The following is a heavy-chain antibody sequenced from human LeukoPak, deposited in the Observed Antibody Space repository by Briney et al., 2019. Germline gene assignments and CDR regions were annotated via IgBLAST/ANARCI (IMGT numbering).Heavy chain of an antibody. CDR1: GFTFSSYS. Sequence: PGGSLRLSCAASGFTFSSYSMNWVRQAPGKGLEWVSSISSSSSYINYADSVKGRFTISRDNAKNSLYLQMNSLRAEDTAVYYCARDLRSSGWYYFDYWGQGTLVTVSS. CDR2: ISSSSSYI. J-gene: IGHJ4*02. V-gene: IGHV3-21*01. CDR3: ARDLRSSGWYYFDY. D-gene: IGHD6-19*01.